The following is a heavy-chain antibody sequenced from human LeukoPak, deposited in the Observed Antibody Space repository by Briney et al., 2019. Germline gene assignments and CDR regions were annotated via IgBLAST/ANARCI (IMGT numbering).Heavy chain of an antibody. Sequence: SETLSLAGSVSGGSISSVNSFWTWVRQRPGRGLEWIGFISVTRGTSYNPSLKCRLIISTDTSKNQVSLRLSSVTVADTAVYCARFWEGGKYYDYYFDYWGQGSLVTVSS. D-gene: IGHD3-22*01. CDR1: GGSISSVNSF. CDR3: ARFWEGGKYYDYYFDY. J-gene: IGHJ4*02. V-gene: IGHV4-31*03. CDR2: ISVTRGT.